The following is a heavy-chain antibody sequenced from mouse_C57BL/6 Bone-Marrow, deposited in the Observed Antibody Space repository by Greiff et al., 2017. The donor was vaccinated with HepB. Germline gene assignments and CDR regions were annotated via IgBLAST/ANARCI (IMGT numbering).Heavy chain of an antibody. CDR2: ISDGGSYT. CDR1: GFTFSSYA. Sequence: EVKLVESGGGLVKPGGSLKLSCAASGFTFSSYAMSWVRQTPEKRLEWVATISDGGSYTYYPDNVKGRFTISRDNAKNNLYLQMSHLKSEDTAMYYCASPSYYREAWFAYWGQGTRVTVSA. CDR3: ASPSYYREAWFAY. D-gene: IGHD2-14*01. V-gene: IGHV5-4*03. J-gene: IGHJ3*01.